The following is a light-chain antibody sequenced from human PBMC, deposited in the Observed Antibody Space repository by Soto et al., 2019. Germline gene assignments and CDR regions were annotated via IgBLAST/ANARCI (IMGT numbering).Light chain of an antibody. Sequence: EIVMTQSPATLSVSPGERATLSCRASQSVSSNLAWYQQKPGQAPRLLIYGASTRATGIPARFSGSGSGTEFTLTISSLQSEDFAVYYCQQYVFVGLPKNRPEITFGQGTRLEIK. V-gene: IGKV3-15*01. CDR3: QQYVFVGLPKNRPEIT. CDR2: GAS. CDR1: QSVSSN. J-gene: IGKJ5*01.